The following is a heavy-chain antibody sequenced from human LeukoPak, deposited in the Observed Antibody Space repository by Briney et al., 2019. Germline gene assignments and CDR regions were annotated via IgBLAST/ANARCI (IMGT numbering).Heavy chain of an antibody. J-gene: IGHJ6*03. CDR3: AKASRRYYDILTGYYNYYYMDV. Sequence: GGSLRLSCAASGFAFSSYAMSWVRQAPGKGLEWVSAIRGSGGSTYYADSVKGRFTISRDNSKNTLYLQMNSLRAEDTAVYYCAKASRRYYDILTGYYNYYYMDVWGKGTTVTISS. CDR1: GFAFSSYA. CDR2: IRGSGGST. D-gene: IGHD3-9*01. V-gene: IGHV3-23*01.